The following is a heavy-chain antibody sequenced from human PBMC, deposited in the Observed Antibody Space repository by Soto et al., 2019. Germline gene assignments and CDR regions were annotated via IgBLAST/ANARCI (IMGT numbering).Heavy chain of an antibody. D-gene: IGHD2-15*01. Sequence: ASVKVSSKASGYTFTSYGISWVRQAPGQGLEWMGWISAYNGNTNYAQKLQGRVTMTTDTSTSTAYMELRSLRSDDTAVYYCARAARDGGSCYDWGQGTLVTVSS. CDR2: ISAYNGNT. J-gene: IGHJ4*02. V-gene: IGHV1-18*01. CDR1: GYTFTSYG. CDR3: ARAARDGGSCYD.